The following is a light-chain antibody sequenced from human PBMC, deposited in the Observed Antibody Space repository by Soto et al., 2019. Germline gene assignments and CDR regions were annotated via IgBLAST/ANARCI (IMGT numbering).Light chain of an antibody. Sequence: DIQMTQSPSSLSASVGDRVTITCRASQAIGNDLGWYQQKPGKAPNRLIYSASRLQSGVPSRFSGSGSATEFTLTISSLQPEDFATYYCLQHNSFPRAFGAGTKVEIK. CDR3: LQHNSFPRA. CDR2: SAS. CDR1: QAIGND. J-gene: IGKJ4*01. V-gene: IGKV1-17*01.